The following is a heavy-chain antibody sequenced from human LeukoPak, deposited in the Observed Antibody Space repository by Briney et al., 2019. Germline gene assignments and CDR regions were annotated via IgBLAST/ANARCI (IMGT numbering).Heavy chain of an antibody. J-gene: IGHJ4*02. Sequence: GGSLRLSCAASGFTLSSYAMSWVRQGPGKGLEWVSAISVSGNTYHADSVKGRFTISRDSSKNTLYLQMNSLRAGDAAVYYCARPSYSSGWSFFDYWGQGTLVTVSS. CDR1: GFTLSSYA. CDR3: ARPSYSSGWSFFDY. D-gene: IGHD6-19*01. CDR2: ISVSGNT. V-gene: IGHV3-23*01.